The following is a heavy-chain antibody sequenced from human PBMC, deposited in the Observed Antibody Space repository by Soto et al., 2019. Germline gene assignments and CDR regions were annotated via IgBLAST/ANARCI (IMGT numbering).Heavy chain of an antibody. D-gene: IGHD1-26*01. CDR2: IYPGDSDT. V-gene: IGHV5-51*01. Sequence: PGESLKISCKGSGYSFTSYWIGWVRQMPGKGLEWMGIIYPGDSDTRYSPSFQGQVTIPADKSISTAYLQWSSLKASDTAMYYCARHDKTNHDSRGRGKNAFDLWGQGRMVTVSS. CDR3: ARHDKTNHDSRGRGKNAFDL. J-gene: IGHJ3*01. CDR1: GYSFTSYW.